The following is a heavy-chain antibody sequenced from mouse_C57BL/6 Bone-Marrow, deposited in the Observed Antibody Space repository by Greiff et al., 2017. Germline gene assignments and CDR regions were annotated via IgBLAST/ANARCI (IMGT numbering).Heavy chain of an antibody. Sequence: QVQLQQPGAELVKPGASVKLSCKASGYTFTSYWMQWVKQRPGQGLEWIGEIDPSDSYTNYNQKFKGKATLTVDTSSSTAYMQLSSLTSEDSAVYYCARGGYWYFDVWGTGTTVTVSS. V-gene: IGHV1-50*01. CDR2: IDPSDSYT. CDR1: GYTFTSYW. J-gene: IGHJ1*03. CDR3: ARGGYWYFDV.